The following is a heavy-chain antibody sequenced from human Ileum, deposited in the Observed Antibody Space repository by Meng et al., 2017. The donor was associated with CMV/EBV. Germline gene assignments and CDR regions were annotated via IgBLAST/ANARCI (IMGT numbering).Heavy chain of an antibody. CDR2: VRSDGVNK. V-gene: IGHV3-30*02. J-gene: IGHJ4*02. D-gene: IGHD3-16*01. CDR1: CSTFRSYG. CDR3: SSLGDY. Sequence: QGRLVGSGGGAVPSAGSVGHSIAVSCSTFRSYGLPGVRQAPVKDLEWEAFVRSDGVNKYYADSLKGRFTISSYNSENSLFLQMNSLRADDTAVNYCSSLGDYWGQGTLVTVSS.